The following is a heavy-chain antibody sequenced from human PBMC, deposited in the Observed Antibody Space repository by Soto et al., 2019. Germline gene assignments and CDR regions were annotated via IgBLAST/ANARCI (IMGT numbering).Heavy chain of an antibody. CDR3: ARVPPRGYSGYELFDY. V-gene: IGHV3-7*04. D-gene: IGHD5-12*01. CDR1: GFTFSSYW. Sequence: PXXSLRLSFAASGFTFSSYWMRWVLQAPGKGLEWVANIKQDGSEKYYVDSVKGRFTISRDNAKNSLYLQMNSLRAEDTAVYYCARVPPRGYSGYELFDYWGQGTLVTVSS. CDR2: IKQDGSEK. J-gene: IGHJ4*02.